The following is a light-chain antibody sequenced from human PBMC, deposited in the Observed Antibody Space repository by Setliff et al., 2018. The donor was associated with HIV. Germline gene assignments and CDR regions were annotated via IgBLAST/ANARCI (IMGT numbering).Light chain of an antibody. V-gene: IGLV2-14*03. CDR3: SSYTSSSTRV. J-gene: IGLJ1*01. Sequence: QSALAQPASASGSPGQSITISCNGTSNDIGSYNYVSWYQQHPGKAPKLVIYDVAQRPSGGSSRFSGSKSGNTASLTISGLQAEDEADYYCSSYTSSSTRVFGTGTKVTVL. CDR2: DVA. CDR1: SNDIGSYNY.